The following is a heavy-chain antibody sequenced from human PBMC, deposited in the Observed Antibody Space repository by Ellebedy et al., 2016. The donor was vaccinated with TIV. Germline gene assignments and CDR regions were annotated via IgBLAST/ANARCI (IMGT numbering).Heavy chain of an antibody. D-gene: IGHD2-15*01. CDR2: IYYSGST. CDR3: AREFSGLDY. CDR1: GGSISSSSYY. J-gene: IGHJ4*02. V-gene: IGHV4-39*07. Sequence: SETLSLXXTVSGGSISSSSYYWGWIRQPPGKGLEWIGSIYYSGSTYYNPSLKSRVTISVDTSKNQFSLKLSSVTAADTAVYYCAREFSGLDYWGQGTLVTVSS.